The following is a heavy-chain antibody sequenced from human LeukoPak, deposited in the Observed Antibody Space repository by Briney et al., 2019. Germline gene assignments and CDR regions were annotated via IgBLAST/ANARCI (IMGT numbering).Heavy chain of an antibody. Sequence: VASVKVSCKASGYAFTSYYIHWVRQAPGQGLEWMGIINPSGGSTNYAQKFQGRVTMTRDTSISTAYMELSRLRSDDTAVYYCASSTYGSGSYSPLAYWGRGTLVTVSS. J-gene: IGHJ4*02. CDR3: ASSTYGSGSYSPLAY. CDR2: INPSGGST. D-gene: IGHD3-10*01. V-gene: IGHV1-46*01. CDR1: GYAFTSYY.